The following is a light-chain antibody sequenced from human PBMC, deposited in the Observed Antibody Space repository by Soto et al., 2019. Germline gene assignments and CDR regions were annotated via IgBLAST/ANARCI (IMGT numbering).Light chain of an antibody. Sequence: QSVLTQPPSVSGSPGQSVTISCTGTSSDVGSYKRVSWDQQPPGTAPKLMIYEVSNRPSGVPDRFSGSKSGNTASLTISGLQAEDEADYYGNSYTRSSTYVFGTGTKLTVL. CDR3: NSYTRSSTYV. CDR2: EVS. CDR1: SSDVGSYKR. J-gene: IGLJ1*01. V-gene: IGLV2-18*02.